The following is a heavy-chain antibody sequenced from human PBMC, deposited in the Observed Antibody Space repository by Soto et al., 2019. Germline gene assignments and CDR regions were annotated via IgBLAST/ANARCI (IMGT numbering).Heavy chain of an antibody. CDR3: ARFTGYYDYYYGMDV. CDR2: IGTAGDT. D-gene: IGHD3-9*01. CDR1: GFTFSSYD. V-gene: IGHV3-13*01. Sequence: GGSLRLSCAASGFTFSSYDMHWVRQATGKGLEWVSAIGTAGDTYYPGSVKGRFTISRENAKNSLYLQMNSLKAEDTAVYYCARFTGYYDYYYGMDVWGQGTTVTVSS. J-gene: IGHJ6*02.